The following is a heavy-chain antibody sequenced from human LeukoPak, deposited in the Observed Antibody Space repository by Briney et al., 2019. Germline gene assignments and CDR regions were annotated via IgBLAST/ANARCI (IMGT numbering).Heavy chain of an antibody. CDR2: INPNSGGT. V-gene: IGHV1-2*04. Sequence: ASVKVSCQASGYTFTGYYMHWVRQAPGQGLVWMGWINPNSGGTYSAQKFQGWVTMTRDTSISTAYMELSRLTSDDTAVYYCARANALHCSSTSCLFDYWGQGTLVTVSS. CDR1: GYTFTGYY. D-gene: IGHD2-2*01. J-gene: IGHJ4*02. CDR3: ARANALHCSSTSCLFDY.